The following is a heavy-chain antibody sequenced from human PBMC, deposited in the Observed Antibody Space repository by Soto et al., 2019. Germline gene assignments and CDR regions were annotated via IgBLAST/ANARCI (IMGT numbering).Heavy chain of an antibody. Sequence: SETLSLTCDVHGDSLSGYAWSWSRQPPGKGLEWIGEITFRGVTNYHPSLKSRVSMSVDTSKNRISLNVFSVTAADTALYFCPRQLEASVRHVAWSSYKCLDPWRPRTLVTASS. CDR1: GDSLSGYA. CDR2: ITFRGVT. D-gene: IGHD3-9*01. CDR3: PRQLEASVRHVAWSSYKCLDP. J-gene: IGHJ5*02. V-gene: IGHV4-34*01.